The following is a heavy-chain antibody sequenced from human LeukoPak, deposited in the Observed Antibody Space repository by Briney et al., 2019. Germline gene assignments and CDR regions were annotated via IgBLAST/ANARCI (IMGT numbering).Heavy chain of an antibody. CDR2: ISSSSSYI. CDR3: ARGGRIVVVPAAPGP. D-gene: IGHD2-2*01. V-gene: IGHV3-21*01. CDR1: GFTFSSYS. J-gene: IGHJ5*02. Sequence: PGGSLRLSCAASGFTFSSYSMNWVRQAPGKGLEWVSSISSSSSYIYYADSVKGRFTISRDNAKNSLYLQMNSLRAEDTAVYYCARGGRIVVVPAAPGPWGQGTLATVSS.